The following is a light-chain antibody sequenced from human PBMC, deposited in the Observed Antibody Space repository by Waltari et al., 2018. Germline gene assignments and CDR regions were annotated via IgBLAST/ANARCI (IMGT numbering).Light chain of an antibody. V-gene: IGLV2-11*01. Sequence: QSALTQPRSVSGSPGQSVTISCTGTSSDVGGYHSVSWYQQLPGKAPKLFIYEINKRPSGVPDRFSGSKSGNTASLTISGLQAEDEADYYCCSYAGSYTFGVFGGGTKVTVL. CDR1: SSDVGGYHS. J-gene: IGLJ2*01. CDR3: CSYAGSYTFGV. CDR2: EIN.